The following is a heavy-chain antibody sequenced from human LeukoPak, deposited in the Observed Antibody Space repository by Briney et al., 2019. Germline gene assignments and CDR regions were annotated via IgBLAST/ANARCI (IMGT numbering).Heavy chain of an antibody. Sequence: PGWSLRLSCVVSGFSFTNAWMYWVRQAPGQGLEWVGCIKSKTYGGTTGYAAPVKGRFTISRDDSKNTLYLQMNSLMTEDTAVYYCASLSVISPTDPSGHGDYWGQGALVTVSS. CDR3: ASLSVISPTDPSGHGDY. J-gene: IGHJ4*02. D-gene: IGHD2/OR15-2a*01. CDR1: GFSFTNAW. CDR2: IKSKTYGGTT. V-gene: IGHV3-15*01.